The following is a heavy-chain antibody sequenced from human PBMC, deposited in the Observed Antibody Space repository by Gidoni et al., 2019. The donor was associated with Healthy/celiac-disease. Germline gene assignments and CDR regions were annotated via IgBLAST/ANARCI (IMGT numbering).Heavy chain of an antibody. J-gene: IGHJ5*02. CDR2: ISSSSSYI. V-gene: IGHV3-21*01. D-gene: IGHD4-17*01. Sequence: EVQLVESGGGLVKPGGSLSLSCAASGFTFRSYSMNWVRQAPGKGLEWVSSISSSSSYIYYADSVKGRFTISRDNAKNSLYLQMNSLRAEDTAVYYCARGGTTVTTNWFDPWGQGTLVTVSS. CDR3: ARGGTTVTTNWFDP. CDR1: GFTFRSYS.